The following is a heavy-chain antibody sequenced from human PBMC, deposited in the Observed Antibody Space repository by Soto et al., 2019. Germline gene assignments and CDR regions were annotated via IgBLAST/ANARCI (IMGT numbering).Heavy chain of an antibody. CDR2: IFYSGST. CDR1: SGAISNGTYY. V-gene: IGHV4-31*03. CDR3: ARVSSAWYYFFDL. D-gene: IGHD6-13*01. J-gene: IGHJ4*02. Sequence: QVQLQESGPGLVKPSQTLSLTCTVSSGAISNGTYYWSWIRQHPEKGLEWIGYIFYSGSTYYNPSLKSRVTISVDTSRNKFSLRLSSVTAADTAVYYCARVSSAWYYFFDLWGQGTLVTVSS.